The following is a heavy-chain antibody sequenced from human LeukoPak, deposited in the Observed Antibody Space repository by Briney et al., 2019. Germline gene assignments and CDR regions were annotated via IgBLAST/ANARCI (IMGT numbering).Heavy chain of an antibody. V-gene: IGHV3-21*01. D-gene: IGHD6-25*01. CDR1: GFTFSSYS. CDR3: ARHNSSAYDY. CDR2: ISSSSSYI. Sequence: GGSLRLSCAASGFTFSSYSMNWVGQAPGKGLEWVSSISSSSSYIYYADSVKGRFTISRDNAKNSLYLQMNSLRAEDTAVYYCARHNSSAYDYWGQGTLVTVSS. J-gene: IGHJ4*02.